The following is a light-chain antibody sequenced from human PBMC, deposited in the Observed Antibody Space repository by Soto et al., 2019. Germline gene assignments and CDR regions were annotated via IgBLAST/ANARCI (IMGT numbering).Light chain of an antibody. CDR3: QQYGSSPPRT. Sequence: EIVLTQSPGILSLSPGERATLSCRASQSVRNDFLAWYQQNPGQAPRLLIYGASTRATDVPDRFSGSGSGADFTLTFSRLEPEDFAVYYCQQYGSSPPRTFGQVTKVDIK. CDR1: QSVRNDF. V-gene: IGKV3-20*01. J-gene: IGKJ1*01. CDR2: GAS.